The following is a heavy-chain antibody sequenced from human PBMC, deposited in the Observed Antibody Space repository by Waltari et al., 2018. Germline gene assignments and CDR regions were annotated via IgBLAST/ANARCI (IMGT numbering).Heavy chain of an antibody. CDR1: GGSISSYY. J-gene: IGHJ3*02. CDR3: ARDNVLAQRGAFDM. Sequence: QVQLQESGPGLVKPSETLSLTCTVSGGSISSYYWSWIRQPPGKGLEWIGYIYYSGSTNYNPSLKSRVTISVDTSKNQFSLNLKSVTAADTAVYYCARDNVLAQRGAFDMWGQGTMVIVSS. D-gene: IGHD2-8*01. CDR2: IYYSGST. V-gene: IGHV4-4*08.